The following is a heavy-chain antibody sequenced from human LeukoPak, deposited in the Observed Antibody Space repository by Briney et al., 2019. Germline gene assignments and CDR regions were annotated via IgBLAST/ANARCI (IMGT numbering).Heavy chain of an antibody. Sequence: PSETLSPTCTVSGGSISSGDYYWHWIRQPPGKGLEWIASIYYSGSTYYNPSLKSRLTISIDTSKNQFSLKLSSVTAADTAVHYCARDRRQLAFDYWGQGTLVSVPS. J-gene: IGHJ4*02. CDR1: GGSISSGDYY. V-gene: IGHV4-30-4*01. D-gene: IGHD6-13*01. CDR2: IYYSGST. CDR3: ARDRRQLAFDY.